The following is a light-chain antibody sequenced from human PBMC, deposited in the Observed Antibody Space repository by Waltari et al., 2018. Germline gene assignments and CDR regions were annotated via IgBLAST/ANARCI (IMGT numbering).Light chain of an antibody. CDR2: KAS. J-gene: IGKJ2*01. CDR1: QAINTW. CDR3: QQYNSAPHN. Sequence: DIQMTQSPSSLSASVGDRFPITCRASQAINTWLAWYQQKPGRAPKLLIYKASSLQSGVPSRFSGSGSGTDFTLTISSLQPEDFATYYCQQYNSAPHNFGQGTKVEIK. V-gene: IGKV1-12*01.